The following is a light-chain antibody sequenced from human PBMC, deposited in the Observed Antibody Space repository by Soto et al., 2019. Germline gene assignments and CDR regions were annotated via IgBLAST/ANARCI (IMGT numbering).Light chain of an antibody. J-gene: IGKJ1*01. Sequence: DVVLTQSPVSSPVTFGQPSSISCSSCESLVHSDGKTYWSWLQQRPGQPPRLLIYQISNRFSGVPDRFSGSGAGTDFTLTISRVEAEDIGVYYCMQRSHCPRTFGQGTKVEVK. CDR2: QIS. CDR3: MQRSHCPRT. CDR1: ESLVHSDGKTY. V-gene: IGKV2-24*01.